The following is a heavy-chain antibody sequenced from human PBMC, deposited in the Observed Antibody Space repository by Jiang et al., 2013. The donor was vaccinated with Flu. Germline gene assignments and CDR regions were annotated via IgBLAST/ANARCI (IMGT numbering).Heavy chain of an antibody. CDR1: GYTFTTYW. J-gene: IGHJ3*01. CDR3: ARRALDTRGYYSGTAFDV. CDR2: IYPPDSDT. Sequence: LKISCQGSGYTFTTYWIGWVRQVPGRGLEWMGVIYPPDSDTRYSPSFQGHVSLSADTSNTTAYLQWSSLKASDTAMYYCARRALDTRGYYSGTAFDVWGQGTMVTVSS. D-gene: IGHD3-22*01. V-gene: IGHV5-51*01.